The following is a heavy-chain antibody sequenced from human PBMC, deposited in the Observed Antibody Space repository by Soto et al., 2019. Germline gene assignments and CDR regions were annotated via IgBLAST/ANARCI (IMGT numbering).Heavy chain of an antibody. J-gene: IGHJ6*02. D-gene: IGHD6-13*01. CDR2: ISYDGSNK. CDR1: GFTFSSYA. CDR3: ARDEVGPSSSWFGYYYGMDV. V-gene: IGHV3-30-3*01. Sequence: GGSLRLSCAASGFTFSSYAMHWVRQAPGKGLEWVAVISYDGSNKYYADSVKGRFTISRDNSKNTLYLQMNSLRAEDTAVYYCARDEVGPSSSWFGYYYGMDVWGQGTTVTVSS.